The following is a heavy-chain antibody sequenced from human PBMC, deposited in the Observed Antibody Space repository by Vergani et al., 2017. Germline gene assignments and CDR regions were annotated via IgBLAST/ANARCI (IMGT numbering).Heavy chain of an antibody. J-gene: IGHJ5*02. Sequence: QVQLQESGPGLVKPSETLSLTCTVSGGSISSSSYYWGWIRQPPGKGLEWIGSIYYSGSTYYNPSLKSRVTISVDTSKNQFSLKLSSVTAADTAVYYCARRTYYYDSSGPFDPWGQGTLVTVSS. CDR1: GGSISSSSYY. CDR2: IYYSGST. CDR3: ARRTYYYDSSGPFDP. V-gene: IGHV4-39*07. D-gene: IGHD3-22*01.